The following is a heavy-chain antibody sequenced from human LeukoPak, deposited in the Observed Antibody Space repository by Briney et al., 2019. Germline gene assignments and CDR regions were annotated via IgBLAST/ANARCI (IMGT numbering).Heavy chain of an antibody. Sequence: ASVKVSCKASGYTFTSYAMHWVRQAPGQRLEWMGWINAGNGNTKYSQKFQGRVTITRDTSASTAYMELSSLRSEDTAVNYCARDQSWIQLWSCLDYWGQGTLVTVSS. CDR2: INAGNGNT. D-gene: IGHD5-18*01. V-gene: IGHV1-3*01. CDR1: GYTFTSYA. CDR3: ARDQSWIQLWSCLDY. J-gene: IGHJ4*02.